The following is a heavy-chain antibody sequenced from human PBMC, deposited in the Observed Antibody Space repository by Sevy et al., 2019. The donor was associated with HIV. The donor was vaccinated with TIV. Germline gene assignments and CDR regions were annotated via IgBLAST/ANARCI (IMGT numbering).Heavy chain of an antibody. CDR1: GFTFGDYA. D-gene: IGHD3-3*01. V-gene: IGHV3-49*03. J-gene: IGHJ6*02. Sequence: GGSLRLSCATSGFTFGDYAVSWLRQAPGKGLQWVGFIRSKIYGGTPEYAASVKGGFTISRDDSKSIAYLQMNSLKTGDTAVYYCARLQRTISPHTSFGMDVWGQGTTVTVSS. CDR3: ARLQRTISPHTSFGMDV. CDR2: IRSKIYGGTP.